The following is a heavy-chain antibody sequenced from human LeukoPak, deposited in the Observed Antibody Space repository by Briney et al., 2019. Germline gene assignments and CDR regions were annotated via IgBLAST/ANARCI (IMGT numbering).Heavy chain of an antibody. CDR3: AKGRVCSGGTCYPSLGDF. CDR2: ISGSGGNT. D-gene: IGHD2-15*01. V-gene: IGHV3-23*01. CDR1: GFTFTNFA. J-gene: IGHJ4*02. Sequence: GGSLRLSCAASGFTFTNFAVSWVRQAPGKGLEWVSSISGSGGNTYYADSVKGRFTISRDNSKNTLYLQMGSLRVEDSAIYYCAKGRVCSGGTCYPSLGDFWGQGTLVTVSS.